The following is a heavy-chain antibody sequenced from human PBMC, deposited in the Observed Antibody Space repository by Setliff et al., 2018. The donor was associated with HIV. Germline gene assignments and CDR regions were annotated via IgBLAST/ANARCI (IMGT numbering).Heavy chain of an antibody. Sequence: PGGSLRLSCAASGFTFSNYAMHWVRQAPGKGLEWVAVISYDGSNKYHADSVKGRFTISRDNSKNTLYLQMNSLGAEDTAVYYCAREMEIWFGELFYYYGMDVWGQGTTVTVSS. V-gene: IGHV3-30-3*01. CDR2: ISYDGSNK. CDR3: AREMEIWFGELFYYYGMDV. J-gene: IGHJ6*02. D-gene: IGHD3-10*01. CDR1: GFTFSNYA.